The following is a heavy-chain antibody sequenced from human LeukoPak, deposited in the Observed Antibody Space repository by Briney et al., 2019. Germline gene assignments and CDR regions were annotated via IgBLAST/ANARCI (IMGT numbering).Heavy chain of an antibody. CDR2: ISSSSSYI. CDR1: GFTFSSYS. V-gene: IGHV3-21*01. Sequence: VGSLRLSCAASGFTFSSYSMNWVRQAPGKGLEWVSSISSSSSYIYYADSVKGRFTISRDNAKNSLYLQMNSLRAEDTAVYYCARVVDDFWSGYYNYYYYYYYMDVWGKGTTVTVSS. CDR3: ARVVDDFWSGYYNYYYYYYYMDV. J-gene: IGHJ6*03. D-gene: IGHD3-3*01.